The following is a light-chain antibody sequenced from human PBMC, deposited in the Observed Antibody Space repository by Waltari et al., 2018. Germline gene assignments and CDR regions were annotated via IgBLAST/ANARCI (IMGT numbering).Light chain of an antibody. J-gene: IGLJ3*02. Sequence: QSALTQPRSVSGSPGQSVTISCTGTSSDVGGYNYVSWYQQHPGKAPKLMIYDVSKRRAGVPDRFSGSKSGNTAALTISGLQTEDEADYFCCSFAGSVYIWVFGGGTKLTVL. CDR1: SSDVGGYNY. CDR3: CSFAGSVYIWV. CDR2: DVS. V-gene: IGLV2-11*01.